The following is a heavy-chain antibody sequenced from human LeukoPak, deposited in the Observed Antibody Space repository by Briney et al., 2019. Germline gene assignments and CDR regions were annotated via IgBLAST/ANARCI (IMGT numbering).Heavy chain of an antibody. CDR3: ASEPKLRRPYYYYYMDV. J-gene: IGHJ6*03. CDR1: GYTFTGYY. CDR2: INPNSGGT. V-gene: IGHV1-2*02. Sequence: ASVKVSCKASGYTFTGYYMHWVRQAPGQGLEWMGWINPNSGGTNYAQKFQGRVTMTRDTSISTAYMELSRLRPDDTAVYYCASEPKLRRPYYYYYMDVWGKGTTVTVSS. D-gene: IGHD5-24*01.